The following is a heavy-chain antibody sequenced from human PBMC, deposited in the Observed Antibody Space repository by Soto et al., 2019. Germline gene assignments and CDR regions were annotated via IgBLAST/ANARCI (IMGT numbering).Heavy chain of an antibody. D-gene: IGHD5-18*01. CDR2: INHSGST. CDR3: ARGGDSYGLYYYSGMDV. CDR1: RRVVSGGC. Sequence: PSGSLWLSGAADRRVVSGGCWSWIRQPPGMGLEWIGEINHSGSTNYNPSLKSRVTISVDTSKNQFSLKLSSVTAADTAVYYCARGGDSYGLYYYSGMDVWGQGTTVTVSS. V-gene: IGHV4-34*01. J-gene: IGHJ6*02.